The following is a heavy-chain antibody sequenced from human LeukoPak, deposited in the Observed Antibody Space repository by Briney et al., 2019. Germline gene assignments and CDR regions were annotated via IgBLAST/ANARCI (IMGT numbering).Heavy chain of an antibody. V-gene: IGHV4-39*07. Sequence: SETLSLTCTVSGGSISSSSYYWSWIRQPPGKGLEWIGEINHSGSTNYNPSLKSRVTISVDTSKNQFSLKLSSVTAADTAVYYCARDYRTGYPPYYYYGMDVWGQGTTVTVSS. D-gene: IGHD3/OR15-3a*01. CDR2: INHSGST. CDR3: ARDYRTGYPPYYYYGMDV. CDR1: GGSISSSSYY. J-gene: IGHJ6*02.